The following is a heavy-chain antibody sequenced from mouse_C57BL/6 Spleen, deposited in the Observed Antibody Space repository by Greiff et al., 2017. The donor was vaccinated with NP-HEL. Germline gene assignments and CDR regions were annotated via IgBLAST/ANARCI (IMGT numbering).Heavy chain of an antibody. D-gene: IGHD2-12*01. Sequence: EVKLVESGPGLVKPSQSLSLTCSVTGYSITSGYYWNWIRQFPGNKLEWMGYISYDGSNNYNPSLKNRISITRDTSKNQFFLKLNSVTTEDTATYYCAGGGIYSYAMDYWGQGTSVTVSS. J-gene: IGHJ4*01. CDR3: AGGGIYSYAMDY. V-gene: IGHV3-6*01. CDR2: ISYDGSN. CDR1: GYSITSGYY.